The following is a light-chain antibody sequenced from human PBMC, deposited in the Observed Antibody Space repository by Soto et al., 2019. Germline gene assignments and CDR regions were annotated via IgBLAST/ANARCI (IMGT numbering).Light chain of an antibody. CDR2: GAS. Sequence: GWTHSPATLSFSPGEKATPSCRASKRMGSNYLVWYQQRPGQAPRLLIYGASSRATGVPDRFSGSGSGTDFTLTISRLEPDDFAVYYCHQYGTSPKYTFGQGTKLEIK. CDR1: KRMGSNY. J-gene: IGKJ2*01. V-gene: IGKV3-20*01. CDR3: HQYGTSPKYT.